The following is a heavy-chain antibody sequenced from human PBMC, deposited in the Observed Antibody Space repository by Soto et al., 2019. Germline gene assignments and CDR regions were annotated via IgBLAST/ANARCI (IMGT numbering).Heavy chain of an antibody. CDR1: GYTFTNYA. Sequence: QVQLVQSGAEEKKPGASVKVSCKASGYTFTNYAMHWVRQATGQRLEWMGWINAGNGNTKYSQKFQGRVTITRDTSASTAKMELSSLRFEDTAMYYCSRRDDCRGGMDVWGQGTTVPVSS. V-gene: IGHV1-3*05. D-gene: IGHD3-10*01. CDR2: INAGNGNT. CDR3: SRRDDCRGGMDV. J-gene: IGHJ6*02.